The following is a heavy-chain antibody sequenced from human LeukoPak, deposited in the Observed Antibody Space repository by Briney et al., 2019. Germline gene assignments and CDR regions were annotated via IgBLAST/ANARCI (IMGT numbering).Heavy chain of an antibody. D-gene: IGHD3-9*01. CDR1: GFTFSSYS. J-gene: IGHJ4*02. CDR2: ISSSSYI. Sequence: PGGSLRLSCAASGFTFSSYSMNWVRQAPGKGLEWVSSISSSSYIYYADSVKGRFTISRDNAKNSLYLQMNSLRAEDTAVYYCARDQDYDILTGYPTGATDYWGRGTLVTVSS. CDR3: ARDQDYDILTGYPTGATDY. V-gene: IGHV3-21*01.